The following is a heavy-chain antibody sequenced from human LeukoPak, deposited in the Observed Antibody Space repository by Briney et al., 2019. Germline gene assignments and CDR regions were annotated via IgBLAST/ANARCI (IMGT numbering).Heavy chain of an antibody. CDR2: ISSDGSNK. Sequence: GGSLRLSCAASGFKFSSYSMKWVRQAPGKGLEWVSIISSDGSNKYYADSVKGRFAFSRDNSNNTLYLQMNSLRPEDTAVYYCARRSRDGWYFDYWGQGTLVTVSS. CDR1: GFKFSSYS. D-gene: IGHD5-24*01. V-gene: IGHV3-30*03. CDR3: ARRSRDGWYFDY. J-gene: IGHJ4*02.